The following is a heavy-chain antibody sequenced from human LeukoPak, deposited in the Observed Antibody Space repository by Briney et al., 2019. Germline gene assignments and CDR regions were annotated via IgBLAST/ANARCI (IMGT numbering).Heavy chain of an antibody. CDR3: ARPPLDYYDSSGYYYGYYFDY. J-gene: IGHJ4*02. CDR2: IIPIFGTA. D-gene: IGHD3-22*01. Sequence: GASVKVSCKASGGTFSSYAISWVRQASGQGLEWMGGIIPIFGTANYAQKFQGRVTITADESTSTAYMELSSLRSEDTAVYYCARPPLDYYDSSGYYYGYYFDYWGQGTLVTVSS. CDR1: GGTFSSYA. V-gene: IGHV1-69*13.